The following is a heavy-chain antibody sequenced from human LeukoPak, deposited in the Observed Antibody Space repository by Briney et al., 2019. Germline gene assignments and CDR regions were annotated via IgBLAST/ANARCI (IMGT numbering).Heavy chain of an antibody. CDR1: GGSFSGYY. CDR3: AVASGSSSSYPQGCWFDP. V-gene: IGHV4-34*01. J-gene: IGHJ5*02. D-gene: IGHD2-2*01. CDR2: IDQSGST. Sequence: SETLSVNCAVYGGSFSGYYWSWIRQPPGKGLEWIGEIDQSGSTNYNPSLKSRVTISVDMSKNQFSLKVRSVTAADTAIYYCAVASGSSSSYPQGCWFDPWGQGTLVTVSS.